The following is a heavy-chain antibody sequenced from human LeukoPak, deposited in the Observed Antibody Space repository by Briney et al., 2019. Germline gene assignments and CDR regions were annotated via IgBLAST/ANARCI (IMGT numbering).Heavy chain of an antibody. Sequence: SETLSLTCTVSGGSISSHYWSWIRQPAGKGLEWIGRIYTGVSTDYNPSLKSRVSISVDKSKNQFSLKLSSVTAADTAVYYCARGFCGSYSLGAFDIWGQGTMVTVSS. CDR3: ARGFCGSYSLGAFDI. CDR1: GGSISSHY. CDR2: IYTGVST. D-gene: IGHD1-26*01. J-gene: IGHJ3*02. V-gene: IGHV4-4*07.